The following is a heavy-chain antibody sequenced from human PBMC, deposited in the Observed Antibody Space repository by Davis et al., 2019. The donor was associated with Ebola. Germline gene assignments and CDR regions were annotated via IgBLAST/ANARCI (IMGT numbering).Heavy chain of an antibody. CDR1: GYTFTSYG. CDR2: ISAYNGNT. CDR3: ATDVVGATPFDY. V-gene: IGHV1-18*04. Sequence: ASVKVSCKASGYTFTSYGISWVRQAPGQGLEWMGWISAYNGNTNYAQKLQGRVTMTTDTSTSTAYMELRSLRSDDTAVYYCATDVVGATPFDYWGQGTLVTVSS. D-gene: IGHD1-26*01. J-gene: IGHJ4*02.